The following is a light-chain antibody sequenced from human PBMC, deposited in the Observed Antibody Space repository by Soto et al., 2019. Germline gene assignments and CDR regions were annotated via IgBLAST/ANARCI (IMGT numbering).Light chain of an antibody. J-gene: IGLJ1*01. CDR1: SSDVGGYTY. CDR2: EVS. CDR3: NSYTSSSAPLV. V-gene: IGLV2-14*01. Sequence: QSALTQPPSVSGSPGQSITISCTGTSSDVGGYTYVSWYQQRPGKAPKLMIYEVSNRPSGVSNRFSGSKSGNTASLTISGLQAEDEADYYCNSYTSSSAPLVFGTGTKVTVL.